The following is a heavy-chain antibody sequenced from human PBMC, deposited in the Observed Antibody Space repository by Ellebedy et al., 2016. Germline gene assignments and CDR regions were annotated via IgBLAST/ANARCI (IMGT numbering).Heavy chain of an antibody. CDR2: INHSGST. CDR3: ARVGLTMVRGVIYYYYYGMDV. V-gene: IGHV4-34*01. D-gene: IGHD3-10*01. J-gene: IGHJ6*02. Sequence: SETLSLTCAVYGGSFSGYYWSWIRQPPGKGLEWIGEINHSGSTNYNPSLKSRVTISVDTSKNQFSLNLSSVTAADTAVYFCARVGLTMVRGVIYYYYYGMDVWGQGTTVTVSS. CDR1: GGSFSGYY.